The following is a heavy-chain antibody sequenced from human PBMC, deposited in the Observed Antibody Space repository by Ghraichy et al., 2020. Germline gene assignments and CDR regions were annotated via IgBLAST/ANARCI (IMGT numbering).Heavy chain of an antibody. CDR2: IYHSGST. CDR1: GGSISSGGYS. V-gene: IGHV4-30-2*01. CDR3: ARGDYDILTGYYTGGFDY. D-gene: IGHD3-9*01. J-gene: IGHJ4*02. Sequence: SQTLSLTCAVSGGSISSGGYSWSWIRQPPGKGLEWIGYIYHSGSTYYNPSLKSRVTISVDRSKNQFSLKLSSVTAADTAVYYCARGDYDILTGYYTGGFDYWGQGTLVTVSS.